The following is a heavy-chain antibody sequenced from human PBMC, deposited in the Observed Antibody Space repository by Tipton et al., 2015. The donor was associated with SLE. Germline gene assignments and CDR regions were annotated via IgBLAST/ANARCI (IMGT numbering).Heavy chain of an antibody. CDR2: INHSGST. CDR1: GGSFSGYY. D-gene: IGHD4-17*01. CDR3: ARGLNTVTWLFHIDAFDI. Sequence: TLFLTCAVYGGSFSGYYWSWIRQPPGKGLEWIGEINHSGSTNYNPSLKSRVTISVDTSKNQFSLKLSSVTAADTAVYYCARGLNTVTWLFHIDAFDIWGQGTMVTVSS. V-gene: IGHV4-34*01. J-gene: IGHJ3*02.